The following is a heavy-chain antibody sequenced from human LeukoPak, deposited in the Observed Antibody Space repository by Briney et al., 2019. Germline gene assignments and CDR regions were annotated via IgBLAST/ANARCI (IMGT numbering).Heavy chain of an antibody. CDR3: ARQAAAIDY. Sequence: GGSLRLSCAASGFTFSDYYMSWIRQAPGKGLQWVSYISTGGSTIYYADSVKGRFTISRDNSKNTLYLQMNSLRAEDTAVYYCARQAAAIDYWGQGTLVTVSS. J-gene: IGHJ4*02. CDR2: ISTGGSTI. CDR1: GFTFSDYY. D-gene: IGHD6-13*01. V-gene: IGHV3-11*04.